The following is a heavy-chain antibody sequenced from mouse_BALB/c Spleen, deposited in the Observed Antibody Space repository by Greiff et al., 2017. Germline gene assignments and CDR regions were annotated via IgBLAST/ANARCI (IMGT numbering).Heavy chain of an antibody. CDR3: ARTGTGFLAY. V-gene: IGHV5-17*02. CDR2: ISSGSSTI. CDR1: GFTFSSFG. J-gene: IGHJ3*01. Sequence: EVKLVESGGGLVQPGGSRKLSCAASGFTFSSFGMHWVRQAPEKGLEWVAYISSGSSTIYYADTVKGRFTISRDNPKNTLFLQMTSLRSEDTAMYYCARTGTGFLAYWGQGTLVTVSA. D-gene: IGHD4-1*01.